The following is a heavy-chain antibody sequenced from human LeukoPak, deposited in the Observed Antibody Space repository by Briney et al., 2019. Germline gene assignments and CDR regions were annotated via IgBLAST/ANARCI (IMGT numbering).Heavy chain of an antibody. CDR2: IYYSGST. D-gene: IGHD3/OR15-3a*01. CDR3: ARTNDFWTGYYEK. V-gene: IGHV4-59*08. J-gene: IGHJ4*02. Sequence: PSETLSLTCTVSGGSISSYYWSWIRQPPGKGLEWIGYIYYSGSTNYNPSLKSRVTIFKDMSKNQLSLRLNSVTAADTANYFCARTNDFWTGYYEKWGQGTLVTVSS. CDR1: GGSISSYY.